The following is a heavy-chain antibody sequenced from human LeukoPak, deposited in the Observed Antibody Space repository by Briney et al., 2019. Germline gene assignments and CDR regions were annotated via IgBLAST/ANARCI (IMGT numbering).Heavy chain of an antibody. V-gene: IGHV3-7*01. Sequence: GGSLRLSCTASGFTPNRHWMSWVRQAAWKGLEWVATIRQDGIETHYVDSVKGRFIISRDNAENSVSLQMNSLRDEDTAMYYCARLLGDSTIYDLWGQGTQVTVSS. D-gene: IGHD3-16*01. CDR3: ARLLGDSTIYDL. CDR1: GFTPNRHW. J-gene: IGHJ5*02. CDR2: IRQDGIET.